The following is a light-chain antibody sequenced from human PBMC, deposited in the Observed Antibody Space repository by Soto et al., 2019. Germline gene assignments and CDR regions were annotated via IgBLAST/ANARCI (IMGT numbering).Light chain of an antibody. CDR2: AAS. J-gene: IGKJ4*01. CDR1: QSISSY. Sequence: DIQMTQSPSSLSATVGDRVTITCRASQSISSYLNWYQQQPGKAPKRLIYAASSLQSGVPSRFSGSRSGTDFTLSISSLQPEDFATYYCQQSYSTPLTFGGGTKVEIK. V-gene: IGKV1-39*01. CDR3: QQSYSTPLT.